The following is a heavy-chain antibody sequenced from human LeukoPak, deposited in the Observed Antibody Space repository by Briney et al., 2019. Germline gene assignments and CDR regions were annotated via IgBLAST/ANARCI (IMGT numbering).Heavy chain of an antibody. CDR2: IWYDGSNK. V-gene: IGHV3-33*01. Sequence: GGSLRLSCAASGFTFSSYGMHWLRQAPGQGLEGVAVIWYDGSNKYYADSVKGRFTISRDNSKNTLYLQMNSLRAEDTAVYYCARRGTVTTGGAYYFDYWGQGTLVTVSS. D-gene: IGHD4-17*01. CDR1: GFTFSSYG. CDR3: ARRGTVTTGGAYYFDY. J-gene: IGHJ4*02.